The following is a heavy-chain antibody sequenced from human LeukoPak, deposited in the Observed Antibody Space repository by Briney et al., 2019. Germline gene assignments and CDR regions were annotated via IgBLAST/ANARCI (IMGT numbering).Heavy chain of an antibody. CDR2: INSDGTGT. Sequence: HPGGSLRLSCAASGFTFSSYWMHWVRQAPGKGPVWVSRINSDGTGTMYADSVKGRFTISRDNAKNTLYLQMNSLRAEDTAVYYCAKHPAFDIWGQGTMVTVSS. J-gene: IGHJ3*02. CDR1: GFTFSSYW. V-gene: IGHV3-74*03. CDR3: AKHPAFDI.